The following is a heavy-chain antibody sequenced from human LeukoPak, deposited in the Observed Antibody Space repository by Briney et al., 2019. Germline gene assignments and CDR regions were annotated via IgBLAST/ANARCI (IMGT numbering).Heavy chain of an antibody. CDR2: INPNSGGT. CDR3: ARVXXXXXVXXXXXX. V-gene: IGHV1-2*02. Sequence: ASVKVSCKASGYTFTGYYMHWVRQAPGQGLEWMGWINPNSGGTNYAQKSQGRVTMTRDTSLSTAYMELSRLRSDETAVYYCARVXXXXXVXXXXXXWGXGTLXTVSS. J-gene: IGHJ4*01. CDR1: GYTFTGYY.